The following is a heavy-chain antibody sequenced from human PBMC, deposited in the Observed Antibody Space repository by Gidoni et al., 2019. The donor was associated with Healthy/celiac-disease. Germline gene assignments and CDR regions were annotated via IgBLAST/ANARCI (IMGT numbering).Heavy chain of an antibody. CDR2: INPNSGGT. CDR1: GYTFTGYY. D-gene: IGHD3-10*01. Sequence: QVQLVQSGAEVQKPGASAKVSCKASGYTFTGYYMHWVRQAPGQGLEWMGWINPNSGGTDYAQKFQGWVTMTRDTSISTAYMELGRLRSDDTAVYYCARDMGSPDLNYYGSGSSTTILDYWGQGTLVTVSS. CDR3: ARDMGSPDLNYYGSGSSTTILDY. V-gene: IGHV1-2*04. J-gene: IGHJ4*02.